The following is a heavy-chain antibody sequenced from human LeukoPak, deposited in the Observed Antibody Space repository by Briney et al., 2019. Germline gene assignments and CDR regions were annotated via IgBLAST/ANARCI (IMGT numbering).Heavy chain of an antibody. CDR3: AKNGDRGAYCSGGSCYPYFYYYMDV. V-gene: IGHV3-7*03. J-gene: IGHJ6*03. D-gene: IGHD2-15*01. CDR2: INLDGSEK. Sequence: GGSLRLSCAASGFIFSSSWMSWVRQAPGKGLEWVANINLDGSEKYYVDSVKGRFTISRDNSKNTLYLQMNSLRAEDTAIYYCAKNGDRGAYCSGGSCYPYFYYYMDVWGKGTTVTISS. CDR1: GFIFSSSW.